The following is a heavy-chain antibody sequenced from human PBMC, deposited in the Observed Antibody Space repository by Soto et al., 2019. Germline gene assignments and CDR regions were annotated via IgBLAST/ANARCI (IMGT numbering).Heavy chain of an antibody. CDR1: GFTFSSYA. V-gene: IGHV3-23*01. CDR3: AREATSSSSVEPVYYYYGMDV. D-gene: IGHD6-6*01. Sequence: GGSLRLSCAASGFTFSSYAMSWVRQAPGKGLEWVSGISASGGSTYYADFVKGRITISRDNAKNSLYLQMNSLRAEDTAVYYCAREATSSSSVEPVYYYYGMDVWGQGTTVTVSS. J-gene: IGHJ6*02. CDR2: ISASGGST.